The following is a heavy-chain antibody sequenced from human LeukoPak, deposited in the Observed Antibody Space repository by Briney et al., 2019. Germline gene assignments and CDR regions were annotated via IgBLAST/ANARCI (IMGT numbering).Heavy chain of an antibody. D-gene: IGHD2-2*01. CDR1: GGSFSGYS. V-gene: IGHV4-34*01. Sequence: KPSETLSLTCAVYGGSFSGYSWSWIRQPPGKGLEWIGEIHRSGSTNYHPSLKSRVTISVDTSKNQFSLKLSSVTAADTAVYYCARGIPHYCSRTTCPNDYWGQGTLVTVSS. J-gene: IGHJ4*02. CDR3: ARGIPHYCSRTTCPNDY. CDR2: IHRSGST.